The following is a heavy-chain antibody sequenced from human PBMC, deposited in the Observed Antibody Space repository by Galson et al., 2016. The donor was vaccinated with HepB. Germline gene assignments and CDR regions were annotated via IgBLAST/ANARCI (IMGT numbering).Heavy chain of an antibody. CDR1: GGSISNSNW. J-gene: IGHJ4*02. D-gene: IGHD2-15*01. Sequence: ATLSLTCVVSGGSISNSNWWSWVRQSPGKGLEWIGEISHRGSTNYNPSLKSRLLISVDKSTDQFSLKLRSVTAADTAVYYCARFHYLLKTPDYWGQGTLVTVSS. V-gene: IGHV4-4*02. CDR2: ISHRGST. CDR3: ARFHYLLKTPDY.